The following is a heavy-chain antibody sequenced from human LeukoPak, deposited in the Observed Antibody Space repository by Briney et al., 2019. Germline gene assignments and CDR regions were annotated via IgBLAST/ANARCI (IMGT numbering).Heavy chain of an antibody. CDR1: GYTFTSYG. CDR3: AREDCSSTSCFTPSAY. V-gene: IGHV1-18*01. CDR2: IGAYNGNT. J-gene: IGHJ4*02. Sequence: ASVKVSCKASGYTFTSYGISWVRQAPGQGLEWMGWIGAYNGNTNYAQKLQGRVTMTTDTSTSTAYMELRSLRSDDTAVYYCAREDCSSTSCFTPSAYWGQGTLVTVSS. D-gene: IGHD2-2*01.